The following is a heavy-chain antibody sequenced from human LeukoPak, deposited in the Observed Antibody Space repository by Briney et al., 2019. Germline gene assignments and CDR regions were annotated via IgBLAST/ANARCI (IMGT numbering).Heavy chain of an antibody. V-gene: IGHV1-69*05. J-gene: IGHJ6*03. CDR1: GGTVSCYA. Sequence: GASVKLSFKASGGTVSCYAISWVRNAPGQGLEWMGRIIPSFGTANYAQKFQGRVTITTDESTNTAYMELSSLRSEDRALYYCARRVRGGSAANNYYYIEVCSKGTTVTVSS. CDR3: ARRVRGGSAANNYYYIEV. CDR2: IIPSFGTA. D-gene: IGHD3-10*01.